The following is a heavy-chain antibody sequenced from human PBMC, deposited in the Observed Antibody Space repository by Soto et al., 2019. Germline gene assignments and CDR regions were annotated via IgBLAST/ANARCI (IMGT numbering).Heavy chain of an antibody. V-gene: IGHV4-34*01. J-gene: IGHJ6*02. CDR1: GGSFSGYY. Sequence: SETLSLTCAVYGGSFSGYYWSWIRQPPGKGLEWIGEINHSGSTNYNPSLKSRVTISVDTSKNQFSLKLSSVTAADTAVYYCASGRGFWSGYHYYYYGMDVWGQGTTVTVSS. D-gene: IGHD3-3*01. CDR3: ASGRGFWSGYHYYYYGMDV. CDR2: INHSGST.